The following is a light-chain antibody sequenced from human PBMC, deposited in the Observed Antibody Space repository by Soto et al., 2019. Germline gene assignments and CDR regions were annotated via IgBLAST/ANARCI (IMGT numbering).Light chain of an antibody. CDR3: AAWDDSLSGHYV. CDR2: RNN. Sequence: VLTQPPSASGTPGQRVTISCSGSSSNIGSNSVSWYQNLPGTAPKLLIYRNNQRPSGVPDRFSGSTSGTSASLAISGLRSEDEADYYCAAWDDSLSGHYVFGTGTKVTVL. V-gene: IGLV1-47*01. J-gene: IGLJ1*01. CDR1: SSNIGSNS.